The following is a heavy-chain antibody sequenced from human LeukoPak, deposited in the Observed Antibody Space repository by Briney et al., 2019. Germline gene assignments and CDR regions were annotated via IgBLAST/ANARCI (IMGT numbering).Heavy chain of an antibody. CDR3: ARAYYYGSGSFTQHFPDDNYYYYMDV. Sequence: ASVKVSCKASGGTFSSYAISWVRQAPGQGLEWMGGIIPIFGTANYAQKFQGRVTITTDESTSTAYMGLSSLRSEDTAVYYCARAYYYGSGSFTQHFPDDNYYYYMDVWGKGTTVTVSS. V-gene: IGHV1-69*05. D-gene: IGHD3-10*01. CDR1: GGTFSSYA. CDR2: IIPIFGTA. J-gene: IGHJ6*03.